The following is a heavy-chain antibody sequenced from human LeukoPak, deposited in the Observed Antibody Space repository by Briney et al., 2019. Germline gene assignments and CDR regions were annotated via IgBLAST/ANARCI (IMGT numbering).Heavy chain of an antibody. CDR2: ISGSGDST. Sequence: SGGSLRLSCAASGFTFSSYAMSWVRQAPGKGLEWVSAISGSGDSTYYADSVKGRFTISRDNSKNTLYLQLNSLRAEDTALYYCAKGSSPAEFNAFDIWGQGTMVTVSS. J-gene: IGHJ3*02. V-gene: IGHV3-23*01. CDR1: GFTFSSYA. D-gene: IGHD2-2*01. CDR3: AKGSSPAEFNAFDI.